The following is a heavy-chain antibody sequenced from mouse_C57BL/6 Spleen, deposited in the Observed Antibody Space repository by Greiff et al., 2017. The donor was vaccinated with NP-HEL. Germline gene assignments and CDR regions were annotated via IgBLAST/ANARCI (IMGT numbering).Heavy chain of an antibody. CDR3: AREDGYYGC. CDR2: INPSNGGT. V-gene: IGHV1-53*01. CDR1: GYTFTSYW. J-gene: IGHJ3*01. D-gene: IGHD2-3*01. Sequence: QVQLQQPGTDLVQPGASVKLSCKASGYTFTSYWMHWVKQRPGQGLEWIGNINPSNGGTNYNEKFKSKATLTVDKSSSTAYLQLSSVRSEDSAVYDCAREDGYYGCWGKGALVTVAA.